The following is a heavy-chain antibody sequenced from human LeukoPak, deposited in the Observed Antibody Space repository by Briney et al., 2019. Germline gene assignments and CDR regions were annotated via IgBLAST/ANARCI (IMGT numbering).Heavy chain of an antibody. CDR3: ARTSMAAAGIEYFQH. J-gene: IGHJ1*01. CDR2: ISAYNNNT. CDR1: GYTFASYG. D-gene: IGHD6-13*01. V-gene: IGHV1-18*01. Sequence: ASVKVSCKASGYTFASYGISWVRQAPGQGLEWMGWISAYNNNTDYAQKLQGRVTMTTDTSTSTAYMELRSLKSDDTAVYYCARTSMAAAGIEYFQHWGQGTLVTVSS.